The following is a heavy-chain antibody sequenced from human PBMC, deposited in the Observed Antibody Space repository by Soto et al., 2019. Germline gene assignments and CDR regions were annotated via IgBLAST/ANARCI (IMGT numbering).Heavy chain of an antibody. CDR1: GFTFDDYA. D-gene: IGHD5-12*01. J-gene: IGHJ6*02. V-gene: IGHV3-43*02. CDR3: ASKGGSGSDYYYYGMDV. CDR2: ISGDGGST. Sequence: GGSLRLSCAASGFTFDDYAMHWVRQAPGKGLEWVSLISGDGGSTYYADSVKGRFTISRDNSKNSLYLQMNSLRTEDTALYYCASKGGSGSDYYYYGMDVWGQGTPVTVSS.